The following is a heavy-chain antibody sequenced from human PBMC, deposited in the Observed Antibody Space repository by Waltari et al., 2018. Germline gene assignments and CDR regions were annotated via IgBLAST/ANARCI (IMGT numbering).Heavy chain of an antibody. V-gene: IGHV1-2*02. CDR1: GYTFTGYY. Sequence: QVQLVQSGAEVKKPGASVKVSCKASGYTFTGYYMHWVRQAPGQGLEWMGWINPNSGGTNYAQRVQGRVTMTRDTSISTAYMELSRLRSDDTAVYYCARLTYYYGSGSYPNAFDIWGQGTMVTVSS. CDR2: INPNSGGT. D-gene: IGHD3-10*01. J-gene: IGHJ3*02. CDR3: ARLTYYYGSGSYPNAFDI.